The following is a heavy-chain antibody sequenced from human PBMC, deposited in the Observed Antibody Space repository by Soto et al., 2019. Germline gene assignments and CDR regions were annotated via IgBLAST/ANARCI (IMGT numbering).Heavy chain of an antibody. Sequence: SETLSLTCTVSGGSISSSSYYWGWIRQPPGKGLEWIGSIYYSGSTYYNPSLKSRVTISVDTSKNQFSLKLSSVTAADTAVYYCARGPSSDSGIYYYYDMDVWGQGTTVTVSS. V-gene: IGHV4-39*01. D-gene: IGHD3-10*01. J-gene: IGHJ6*02. CDR3: ARGPSSDSGIYYYYDMDV. CDR2: IYYSGST. CDR1: GGSISSSSYY.